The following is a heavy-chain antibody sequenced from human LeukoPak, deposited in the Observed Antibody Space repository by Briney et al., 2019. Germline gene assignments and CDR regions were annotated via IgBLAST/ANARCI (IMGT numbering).Heavy chain of an antibody. D-gene: IGHD6-19*01. V-gene: IGHV4-31*03. CDR2: IYYSGST. J-gene: IGHJ2*01. CDR3: ARDGGIAVAGTPPWYFDL. Sequence: SETLSLTCTVSGGSISSGGYYWSWIRQHPGKGLEWIGYIYYSGSTYYNPSLKCRVTISVDTSKNQFSLKLSSVTAADTAVYYCARDGGIAVAGTPPWYFDLWGRGALVTVSS. CDR1: GGSISSGGYY.